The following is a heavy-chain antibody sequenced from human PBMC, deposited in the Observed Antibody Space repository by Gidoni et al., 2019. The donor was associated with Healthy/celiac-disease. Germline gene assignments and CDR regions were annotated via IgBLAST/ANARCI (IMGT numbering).Heavy chain of an antibody. V-gene: IGHV3-23*01. D-gene: IGHD6-13*01. CDR1: GFTFSSHA. Sequence: EVQLLESGGGLVQPGGSLRLSCSVSGFTFSSHAMSWVRQAPGKGLEWVSAISGSGGSTYYADSVKGRFTISRDNSKNTLYLQMNSLRAEDTAVYYCAKKWGYSSSWYVGAFDIWGQGTMVTVSS. J-gene: IGHJ3*02. CDR3: AKKWGYSSSWYVGAFDI. CDR2: ISGSGGST.